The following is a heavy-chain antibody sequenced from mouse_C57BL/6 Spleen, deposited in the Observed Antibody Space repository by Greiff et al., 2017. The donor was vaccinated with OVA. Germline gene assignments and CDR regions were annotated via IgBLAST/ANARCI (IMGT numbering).Heavy chain of an antibody. V-gene: IGHV2-9*01. CDR1: GFSLTSYG. CDR2: IWGGGST. CDR3: AKQMGDGYYAMDY. J-gene: IGHJ4*01. Sequence: VQLVQSGPGLVAPSQSLSITCTVSGFSLTSYGVDWVRQSPGKGLEWLGVIWGGGSTNSNSAFMSRLSISKDNSKSQVFLKMNSLQTDDTAMYYCAKQMGDGYYAMDYWGQGTSVTVSS. D-gene: IGHD2-3*01.